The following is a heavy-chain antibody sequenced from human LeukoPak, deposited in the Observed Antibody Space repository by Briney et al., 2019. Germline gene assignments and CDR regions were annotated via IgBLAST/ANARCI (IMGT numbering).Heavy chain of an antibody. CDR2: IWYDGSNK. CDR1: GFPFSNYG. J-gene: IGHJ4*02. V-gene: IGHV3-33*01. D-gene: IGHD4-17*01. Sequence: GDSLRLFCAASGFPFSNYGMLWVRHAPGKGLEGVAAIWYDGSNKYYGDSVKGRFTTSRDNSKNTLYLQMNSLRAEDTAAYYCARAGCGDPHFDFWGQGTLVTVSS. CDR3: ARAGCGDPHFDF.